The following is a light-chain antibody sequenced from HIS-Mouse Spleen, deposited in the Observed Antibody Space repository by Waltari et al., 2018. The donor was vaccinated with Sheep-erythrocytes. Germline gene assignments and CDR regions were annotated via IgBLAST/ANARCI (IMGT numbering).Light chain of an antibody. CDR2: EGS. Sequence: QSALTQPASVSGSPGQSITIPCPGTSSDVGSYTLFSWYQQHPGKAPKLMIYEGSKRPSGVSNRFSGSKSGNTASLTISGLQAEDEADYYCCSYAGSSTPWVFGGGTKLTVL. CDR1: SSDVGSYTL. V-gene: IGLV2-23*01. J-gene: IGLJ3*02. CDR3: CSYAGSSTPWV.